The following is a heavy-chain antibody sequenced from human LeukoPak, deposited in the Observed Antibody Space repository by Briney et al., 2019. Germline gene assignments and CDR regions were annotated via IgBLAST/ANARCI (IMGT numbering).Heavy chain of an antibody. Sequence: SETLSLTCTVSGGSISTYYWSWIRQPPGKGLEWIGYIYTSESTNYNPSLKSRVTISVDTSKNQFSLMLSSVTAVDTAFYYCARRRTTGTTGYFDFWGRGILVTVSS. CDR2: IYTSEST. J-gene: IGHJ4*02. V-gene: IGHV4-4*09. CDR3: ARRRTTGTTGYFDF. D-gene: IGHD1-1*01. CDR1: GGSISTYY.